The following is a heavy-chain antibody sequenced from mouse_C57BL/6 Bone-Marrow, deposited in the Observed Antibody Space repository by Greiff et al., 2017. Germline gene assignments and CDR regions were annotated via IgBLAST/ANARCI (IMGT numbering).Heavy chain of an antibody. J-gene: IGHJ1*03. CDR1: GYAFSSSW. Sequence: QVQLKESGPELVKPGASVKISCKASGYAFSSSWMNWVKQRPGKGLEWIGRIYPGDGDTNYNGKFKGKATLTADKSSSTAYMQLSSLTSEDSAVXFCARSRVTTVVAGYFDVWGTGTTVTVSS. CDR2: IYPGDGDT. CDR3: ARSRVTTVVAGYFDV. D-gene: IGHD1-1*01. V-gene: IGHV1-82*01.